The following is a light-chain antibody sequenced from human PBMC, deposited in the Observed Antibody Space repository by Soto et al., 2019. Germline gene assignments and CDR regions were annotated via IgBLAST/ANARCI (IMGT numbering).Light chain of an antibody. V-gene: IGKV4-1*01. CDR3: QQYYSPAT. CDR1: QSVFFRSKNKNY. CDR2: WAS. Sequence: DIVMTQSPDSLAVSLGERATISCKSSQSVFFRSKNKNYLAWYQHKPGQPPKLLISWASTRESGVPDRFSGSGSGTDFTLTSSSLQAEDVAVYYCQQYYSPATFGGGTKVEIK. J-gene: IGKJ4*01.